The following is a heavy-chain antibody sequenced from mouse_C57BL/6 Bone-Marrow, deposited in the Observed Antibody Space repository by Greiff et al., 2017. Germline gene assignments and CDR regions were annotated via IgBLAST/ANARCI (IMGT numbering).Heavy chain of an antibody. V-gene: IGHV5-6*01. CDR3: ARQNYYGTHWYFDV. J-gene: IGHJ1*03. Sequence: EVKLMESGGDLVKPGGSLKLPCAASGFTFSSYGMSLVRQTPDKRLEWVATLSSGGSYTYYPDSVKGRFTISRDNAKNTLYLQMSSLKSEDTAMYYCARQNYYGTHWYFDVWGTGTTVTVSS. CDR1: GFTFSSYG. D-gene: IGHD1-2*01. CDR2: LSSGGSYT.